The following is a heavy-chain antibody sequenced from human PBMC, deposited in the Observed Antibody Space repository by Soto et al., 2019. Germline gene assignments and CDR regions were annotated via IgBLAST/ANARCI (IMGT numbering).Heavy chain of an antibody. J-gene: IGHJ4*02. CDR1: GYPFTSYD. V-gene: IGHV1-18*01. CDR2: INVYNGNT. Sequence: QVQLVQSGAEVKKPGASVKASCKASGYPFTSYDISWVRQAPGQGLEWMGWINVYNGNTNYAQKLQGRVTLTTDTSTSTAYMELRSLTSDDTAVYYCAKGGATATTGIDYWGQGTLVTVSS. CDR3: AKGGATATTGIDY. D-gene: IGHD1-1*01.